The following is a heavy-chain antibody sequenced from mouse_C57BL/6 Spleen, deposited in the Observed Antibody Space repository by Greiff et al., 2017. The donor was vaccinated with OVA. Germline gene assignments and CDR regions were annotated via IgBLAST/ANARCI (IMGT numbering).Heavy chain of an antibody. Sequence: EVHLVESGGDLVKPGGSLKLSCAASGFTFSSYGMSWVRQTPDKRLEWVATISSGGSYTYYPDSVKGRFTISRDNAKNTLYLQMSSLKSEDTAMYYCARQGDGNYVKFAYWGQGTLVTVSA. V-gene: IGHV5-6*01. CDR2: ISSGGSYT. CDR1: GFTFSSYG. J-gene: IGHJ3*01. CDR3: ARQGDGNYVKFAY. D-gene: IGHD2-1*01.